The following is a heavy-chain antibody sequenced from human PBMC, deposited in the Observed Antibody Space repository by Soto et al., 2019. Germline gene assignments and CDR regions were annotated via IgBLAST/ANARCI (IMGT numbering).Heavy chain of an antibody. V-gene: IGHV3-30*18. CDR2: ISNDGNKK. J-gene: IGHJ4*02. CDR3: GKDRGTSRSLGASFEN. D-gene: IGHD2-8*01. CDR1: GFSLSNSA. Sequence: QVQLLESGGGVVQAGRSLRLSCAASGFSLSNSAMHWVRQAPDKGPEWVAVISNDGNKKNYADSVKGRFTISRDSSKNMFFWQRNARRFEDTAVYYCGKDRGTSRSLGASFENGGREPLATV.